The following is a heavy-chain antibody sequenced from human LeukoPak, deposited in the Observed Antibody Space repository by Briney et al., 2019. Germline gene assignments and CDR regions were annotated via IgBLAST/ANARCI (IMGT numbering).Heavy chain of an antibody. CDR1: GFTFSSYA. Sequence: GGSLTLSCAASGFTFSSYAMHWVRPAPGKGLEWVAVIQYDASEKWYQDSVKGRFTISRDNSKNTVFLQMNGLRDEDTAVYYCAKDRTASWCFDHCGQGTLVTVSS. CDR2: IQYDASEK. J-gene: IGHJ4*02. D-gene: IGHD6-13*01. CDR3: AKDRTASWCFDH. V-gene: IGHV3-30*02.